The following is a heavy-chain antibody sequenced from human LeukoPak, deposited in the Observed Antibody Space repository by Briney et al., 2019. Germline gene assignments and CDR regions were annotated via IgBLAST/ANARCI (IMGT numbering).Heavy chain of an antibody. Sequence: GGSLRLSCAASGFTFSDYSMNWVRQAPGKGLEWVSYISSSSYTIYYADSVKGRFTISRDKAKNSLYLQMNSLRAEDTAVYYCARGGKSGYFPDYWGQGTLVTVSS. D-gene: IGHD2-15*01. CDR3: ARGGKSGYFPDY. CDR2: ISSSSYTI. J-gene: IGHJ4*02. CDR1: GFTFSDYS. V-gene: IGHV3-48*01.